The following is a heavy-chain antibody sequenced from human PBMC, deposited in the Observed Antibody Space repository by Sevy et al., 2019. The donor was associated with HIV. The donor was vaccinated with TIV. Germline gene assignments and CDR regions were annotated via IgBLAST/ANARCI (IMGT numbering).Heavy chain of an antibody. CDR3: ARDPFSKADY. CDR1: GFTFSSYW. V-gene: IGHV3-7*01. Sequence: GGSLRLSCAGSGFTFSSYWMSWVRQAPGKGLEWVANINQDGSGKNYVDSVKGRFTISRDNAKNSLYLQMNSLRAEATAVYYCARDPFSKADYWGQGTLVTVSS. D-gene: IGHD4-4*01. CDR2: INQDGSGK. J-gene: IGHJ4*02.